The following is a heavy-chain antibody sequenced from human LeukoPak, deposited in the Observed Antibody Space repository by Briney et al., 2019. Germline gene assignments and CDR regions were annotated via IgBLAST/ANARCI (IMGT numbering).Heavy chain of an antibody. Sequence: PAGSLSLSCAASGFTFNSYSMNWVRQAPGKGLEWVSSISSSGSYIYYADSVIGRFTISRDNAKNSLYLQMNSLRAEDTAVYYCARGNGGTRSLYWYFDLWGRGTLVTVSS. CDR2: ISSSGSYI. CDR3: ARGNGGTRSLYWYFDL. J-gene: IGHJ2*01. V-gene: IGHV3-21*01. D-gene: IGHD4-23*01. CDR1: GFTFNSYS.